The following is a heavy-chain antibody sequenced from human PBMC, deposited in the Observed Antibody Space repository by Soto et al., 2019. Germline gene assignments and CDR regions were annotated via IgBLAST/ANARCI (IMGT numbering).Heavy chain of an antibody. Sequence: SETQSLTSTVSGGNIGSSNWWSWVRQPPGKGLEWIGEIYHSGSTNYNPSLKSRVTISVDKSKNQFSLKLSSVTAADTAVYYCARTYYDILTGYTPIDYWGQGTLVTVSS. CDR1: GGNIGSSNW. J-gene: IGHJ4*02. D-gene: IGHD3-9*01. V-gene: IGHV4-4*02. CDR3: ARTYYDILTGYTPIDY. CDR2: IYHSGST.